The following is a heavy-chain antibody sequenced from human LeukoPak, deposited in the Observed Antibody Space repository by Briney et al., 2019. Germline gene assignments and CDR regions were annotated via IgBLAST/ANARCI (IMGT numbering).Heavy chain of an antibody. CDR1: GFTFSSYG. V-gene: IGHV3-30*18. CDR3: AKSLRSYYDSSGSDY. D-gene: IGHD3-22*01. CDR2: ISHDVSNK. J-gene: IGHJ4*02. Sequence: GGSLRLSCAASGFTFSSYGMHWVRQAPGKGLEWVAVISHDVSNKYYADSVKGRFTISRDKSKNTLYLQMNSLRAEDTAEYYCAKSLRSYYDSSGSDYWGRGTLVTVSS.